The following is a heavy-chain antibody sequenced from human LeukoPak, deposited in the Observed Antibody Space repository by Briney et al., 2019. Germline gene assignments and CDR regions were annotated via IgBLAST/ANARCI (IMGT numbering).Heavy chain of an antibody. V-gene: IGHV1-69*04. Sequence: GSSVKVSCKASGGTFSSYAISWVRQAPGQGLEWMGRIIPILGIANYAQKFQGRVTITADKSTSTAYMELSSLRSEDTAVYYCAREDVGATGMNYGTDVWGQGTTVTVSS. J-gene: IGHJ6*02. CDR3: AREDVGATGMNYGTDV. D-gene: IGHD1-26*01. CDR2: IIPILGIA. CDR1: GGTFSSYA.